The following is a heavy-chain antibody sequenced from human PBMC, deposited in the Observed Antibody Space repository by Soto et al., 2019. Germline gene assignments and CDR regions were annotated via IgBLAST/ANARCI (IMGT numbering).Heavy chain of an antibody. V-gene: IGHV3-23*01. CDR1: GFTFSSYA. J-gene: IGHJ3*02. CDR2: ISGSGGST. D-gene: IGHD2-2*01. Sequence: EVQLLESGGGLVQPGGSLRLSCAASGFTFSSYAMSWVRQAPGKGLEWVSAISGSGGSTYYADSVKGRLTISRDNSKNTLYLQMNSLRAEDTAVYYCAKPNWSTSCCPLIWGQGTMVTVSS. CDR3: AKPNWSTSCCPLI.